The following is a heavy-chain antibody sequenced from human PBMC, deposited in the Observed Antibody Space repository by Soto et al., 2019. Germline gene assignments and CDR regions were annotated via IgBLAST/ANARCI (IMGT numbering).Heavy chain of an antibody. CDR2: INHSGST. D-gene: IGHD6-13*01. CDR3: AAYPGVAAAATGGVDY. J-gene: IGHJ4*02. CDR1: GGSFSGYY. V-gene: IGHV4-34*01. Sequence: SETLSLTCAVYGGSFSGYYWSWIRQPPGKGLEWIGEINHSGSTNYNPSLKSRVTISVDTSKNQFSLKLSSVTAADTAVDYCAAYPGVAAAATGGVDYWGQGTLVTVSS.